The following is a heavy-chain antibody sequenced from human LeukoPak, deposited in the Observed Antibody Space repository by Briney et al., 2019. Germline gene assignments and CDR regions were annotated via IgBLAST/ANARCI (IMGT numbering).Heavy chain of an antibody. J-gene: IGHJ4*02. CDR3: ARVHYDILTGYSYLDY. CDR1: GYTFTSYG. V-gene: IGHV1-18*01. Sequence: RAAVKVSCKASGYTFTSYGISWVRQAPGQGLEWMGWISAYNENTNYAQKLQGRVTMTTDTSTSTAYMELRSLRSDDTAVYYCARVHYDILTGYSYLDYWGQGTRVTVSS. CDR2: ISAYNENT. D-gene: IGHD3-9*01.